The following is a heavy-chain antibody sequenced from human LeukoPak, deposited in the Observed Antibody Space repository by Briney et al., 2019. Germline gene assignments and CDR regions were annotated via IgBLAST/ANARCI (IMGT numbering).Heavy chain of an antibody. J-gene: IGHJ4*02. CDR3: VKDGDIVVVITFDY. CDR2: ISSSSTYI. Sequence: GGSLRLSCAASGFTFSSYSMNWVRQAPGKGLEWVSYISSSSTYIYYADSVKGRFTISKDNAKNSLYLQMNSLRVEDTAVYYCVKDGDIVVVITFDYWGQGTLVTVSS. V-gene: IGHV3-21*05. D-gene: IGHD3-22*01. CDR1: GFTFSSYS.